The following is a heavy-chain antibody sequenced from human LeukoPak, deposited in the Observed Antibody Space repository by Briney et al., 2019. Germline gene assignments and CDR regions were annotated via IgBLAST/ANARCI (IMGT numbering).Heavy chain of an antibody. CDR1: GGAFSDYT. Sequence: ASVKVSCKASGGAFSDYTVSWVRQAPGQGLQWMGGIIPMFGTTNYAQKFRGRITITADESTSTAYMELSSLRSEDTAVYYCARDSPRGDYGGYASDPSQYYFDYWGQGTLVTVSS. CDR2: IIPMFGTT. V-gene: IGHV1-69*13. J-gene: IGHJ4*02. CDR3: ARDSPRGDYGGYASDPSQYYFDY. D-gene: IGHD4-17*01.